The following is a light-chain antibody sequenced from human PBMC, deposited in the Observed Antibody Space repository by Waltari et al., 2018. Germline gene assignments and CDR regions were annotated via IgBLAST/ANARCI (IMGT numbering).Light chain of an antibody. J-gene: IGKJ2*02. CDR1: QYISGF. CDR2: AAS. Sequence: DIQMTQSPSSLSASVGDRVTITCRASQYISGFLNWYQHKPGKAPKLLIYAASSLQTGVPSKFSGSGSGTDFTLTISSLQPEDFATYYCQQGYSAPCTFGQGTKLEI. CDR3: QQGYSAPCT. V-gene: IGKV1-39*01.